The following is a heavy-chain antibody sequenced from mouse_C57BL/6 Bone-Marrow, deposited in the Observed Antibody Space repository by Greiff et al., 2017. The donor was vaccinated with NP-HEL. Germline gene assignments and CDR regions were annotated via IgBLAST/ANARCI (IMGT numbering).Heavy chain of an antibody. CDR2: IYPRSGNT. V-gene: IGHV1-81*01. Sequence: QVQLQQSGAELARPGASVKLSCKASGYTFTSYGISWVKQRTGQGLEWIGEIYPRSGNTYYNEKFKGKATLTADKSSSTAYMELRSLTSEDSAVDFCARERNWAWFAYWGQGTLVTVSA. D-gene: IGHD4-1*01. J-gene: IGHJ3*01. CDR3: ARERNWAWFAY. CDR1: GYTFTSYG.